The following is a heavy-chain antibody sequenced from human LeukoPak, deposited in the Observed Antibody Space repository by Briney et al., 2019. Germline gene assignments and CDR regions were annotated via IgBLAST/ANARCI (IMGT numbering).Heavy chain of an antibody. CDR1: GGSIGSRGHY. J-gene: IGHJ6*03. D-gene: IGHD3-16*01. Sequence: SETLSLTCTVSGGSIGSRGHYWGWIRQHPTKGLEWMGYIYHSGRAYYNPSLQSRLTISIDTSKNQFSLKLSSVTAADTAVYYCARDSSLYELSSPHMDVWGKGTTVTVSS. V-gene: IGHV4-31*03. CDR2: IYHSGRA. CDR3: ARDSSLYELSSPHMDV.